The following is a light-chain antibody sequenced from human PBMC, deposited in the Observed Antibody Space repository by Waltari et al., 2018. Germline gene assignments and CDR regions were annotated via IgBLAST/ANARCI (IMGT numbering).Light chain of an antibody. CDR2: AAS. CDR1: KGIRSW. Sequence: DIQMTQSPSSVSASVGARVTITCRASKGIRSWLAWFQQKPGKALNLLIYAASSLQSGVPSRFSGSGSGTDFTLTSSSLQPEDFATYYWQQAASFPLTFGGGTKVEIK. J-gene: IGKJ4*01. CDR3: QQAASFPLT. V-gene: IGKV1D-12*01.